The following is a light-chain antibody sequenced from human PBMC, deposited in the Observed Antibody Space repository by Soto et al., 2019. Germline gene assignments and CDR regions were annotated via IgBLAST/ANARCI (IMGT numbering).Light chain of an antibody. Sequence: QSVLTQPPSAVGTPGQTVTISCSGSGSNIGSNTVNWYQQVTGTAPKLLIYSNNLRPSGVPDRFSGSKSGTSAYLAISGLQSEDEAEYYCAAWDDSLNGVFGGGTQLTVL. CDR3: AAWDDSLNGV. CDR2: SNN. CDR1: GSNIGSNT. J-gene: IGLJ7*01. V-gene: IGLV1-44*01.